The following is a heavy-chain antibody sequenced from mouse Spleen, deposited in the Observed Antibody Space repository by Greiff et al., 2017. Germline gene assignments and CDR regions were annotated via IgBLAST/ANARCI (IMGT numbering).Heavy chain of an antibody. Sequence: VQRVESGPELVKPGASVKISCKASGYAFSSSWMNWVKQRPGKGLEWIGRIYPGDGDTNYNGKFKGKATLTADKSSSTAYMQLSSLTSEDSAVYFCARYYHFDYWGQGTTLTVSS. CDR1: GYAFSSSW. CDR2: IYPGDGDT. CDR3: ARYYHFDY. J-gene: IGHJ2*01. D-gene: IGHD1-1*01. V-gene: IGHV1-82*01.